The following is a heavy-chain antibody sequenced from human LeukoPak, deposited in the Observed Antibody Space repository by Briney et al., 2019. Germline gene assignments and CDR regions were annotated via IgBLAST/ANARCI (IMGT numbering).Heavy chain of an antibody. V-gene: IGHV3-53*01. J-gene: IGHJ4*02. CDR3: VRERFGAIVEN. CDR1: GFTVANDR. D-gene: IGHD5-24*01. Sequence: PGGSLRLSCAASGFTVANDRMSWVRQAPGKGLEWVSTVYGGGNTAYADSVKGRFTISRDTSKNTLLLQMNSLRAEDTALYLCVRERFGAIVENWGQGALVIVSS. CDR2: VYGGGNT.